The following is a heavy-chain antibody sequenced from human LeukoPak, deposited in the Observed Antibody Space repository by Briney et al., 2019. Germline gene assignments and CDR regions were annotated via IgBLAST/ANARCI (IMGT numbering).Heavy chain of an antibody. V-gene: IGHV3-53*01. CDR2: IYSSGNT. D-gene: IGHD4-17*01. CDR1: GFTVSSNY. CDR3: ATMTTVIMGGYYYGMDV. J-gene: IGHJ6*02. Sequence: PGGSLRLSCAASGFTVSSNYMSWFRQAPGKGLEWVSIIYSSGNTYYADSVKGRFTISRDNSKNTLYLQMNSLRAEDTAVYYCATMTTVIMGGYYYGMDVWGQGTTVTVSS.